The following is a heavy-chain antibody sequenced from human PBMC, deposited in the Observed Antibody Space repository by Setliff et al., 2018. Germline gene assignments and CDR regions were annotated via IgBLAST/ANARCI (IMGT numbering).Heavy chain of an antibody. CDR1: YYSISSGYY. CDR3: ARHIWGAKMQLPHDVFDI. V-gene: IGHV4-38-2*01. CDR2: MYHSGST. Sequence: SETLSLTCAVSYYSISSGYYWGWTRQPPGKGLEWIGSMYHSGSTYYSPSLESRVTISVDMSKNRLSLKLSSVTAADTAVYYCARHIWGAKMQLPHDVFDIWGQGTMVTVSS. D-gene: IGHD2-2*01. J-gene: IGHJ3*02.